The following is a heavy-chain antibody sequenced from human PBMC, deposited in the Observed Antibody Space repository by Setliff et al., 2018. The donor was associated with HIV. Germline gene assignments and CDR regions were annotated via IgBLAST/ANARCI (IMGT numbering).Heavy chain of an antibody. D-gene: IGHD7-27*01. V-gene: IGHV4-59*02. CDR2: IYHTGTT. Sequence: SETLTLTCRVSGMSVSGYYWSWIRQSPGKGLEWIGYIYHTGTTSYNPSLKSRVTIQIDRSNNHFSLNLRSATTADTAVYFCARVQTGRGAFHIWGQGTMVTVSS. CDR3: ARVQTGRGAFHI. J-gene: IGHJ3*02. CDR1: GMSVSGYY.